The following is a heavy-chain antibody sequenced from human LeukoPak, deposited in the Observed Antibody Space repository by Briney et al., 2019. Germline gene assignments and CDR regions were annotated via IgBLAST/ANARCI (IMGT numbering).Heavy chain of an antibody. CDR3: ASQLFYGDYVLDFQH. D-gene: IGHD4-17*01. V-gene: IGHV4-34*01. J-gene: IGHJ1*01. CDR2: INHSGST. CDR1: GGSFSGYY. Sequence: SETLSLTCAVYGGSFSGYYWSWIRQPPGKGLEWIGEINHSGSTNYNPSLKSRVTISVDTSKNQFSLKLSSVTAADTAVYYCASQLFYGDYVLDFQHWGQGTLVTVSS.